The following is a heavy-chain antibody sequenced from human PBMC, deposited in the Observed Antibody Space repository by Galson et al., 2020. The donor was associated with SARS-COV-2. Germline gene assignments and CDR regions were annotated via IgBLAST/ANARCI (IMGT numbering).Heavy chain of an antibody. CDR3: AKVGALWGSGSYGMDV. J-gene: IGHJ6*02. Sequence: GGSLRLSCAASGFTFSSYGMHWVRQAPGKGLEWVAVIWYDGSNKYYADSVKGRFTISRDNSKNTLYLQMNSLRAEDTAVYYCAKVGALWGSGSYGMDVWGQGTTVTVSS. D-gene: IGHD3-10*01. CDR1: GFTFSSYG. CDR2: IWYDGSNK. V-gene: IGHV3-33*06.